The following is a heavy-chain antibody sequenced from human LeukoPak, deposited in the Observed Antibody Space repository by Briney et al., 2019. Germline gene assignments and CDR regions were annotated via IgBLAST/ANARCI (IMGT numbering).Heavy chain of an antibody. Sequence: GRSLRLSCAASGFTFSSYAMHWVRQAPGKGLEWVAVMSYDGSNKYYADFVKGRFTISRDNSKNTLYLQMNSLRAEDTAVYYCASASPYCSSTSCPGDYFDYWGQGTLVTVSS. CDR3: ASASPYCSSTSCPGDYFDY. D-gene: IGHD2-2*01. J-gene: IGHJ4*02. CDR1: GFTFSSYA. CDR2: MSYDGSNK. V-gene: IGHV3-30*04.